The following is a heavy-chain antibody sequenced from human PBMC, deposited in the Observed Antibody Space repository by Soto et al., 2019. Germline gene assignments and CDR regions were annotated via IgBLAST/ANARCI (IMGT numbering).Heavy chain of an antibody. Sequence: SETLSLTCTVSGGSITNFYWTWIRQPPGKGLEWIGYIHSTGTTNYNPSLKSRVTISVDTSKNQFSLKLSSVTAADTAVYYCTREGSYYHYWGQGTLVTVSS. V-gene: IGHV4-59*01. CDR1: GGSITNFY. D-gene: IGHD1-26*01. J-gene: IGHJ4*02. CDR2: IHSTGTT. CDR3: TREGSYYHY.